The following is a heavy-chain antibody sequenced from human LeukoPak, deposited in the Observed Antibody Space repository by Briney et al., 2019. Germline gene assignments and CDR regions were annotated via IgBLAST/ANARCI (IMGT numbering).Heavy chain of an antibody. V-gene: IGHV4-59*01. CDR3: ARSAHYSQFDY. CDR2: IYYSGST. J-gene: IGHJ4*02. CDR1: GGSISSYY. Sequence: SETLSLTCSVSGGSISSYYWSWIRQPPGKGLEWIGYIYYSGSTNYNPSLKSRVTISVDTSKNQFYLKLRSVTAADTAVYYCARSAHYSQFDYWGQGTLVTVSS. D-gene: IGHD3-22*01.